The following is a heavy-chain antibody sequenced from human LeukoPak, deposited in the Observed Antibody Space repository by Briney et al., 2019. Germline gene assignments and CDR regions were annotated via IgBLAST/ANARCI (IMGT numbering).Heavy chain of an antibody. D-gene: IGHD6-13*01. CDR1: GFTFSSYA. J-gene: IGHJ4*02. Sequence: PGGSLRLSCAASGFTFSSYAMSWVRQAPGKGLEWVSAISGSGGSTYYADSVKGRFTVSRDNSKNTLYLQMDSLRAEDTAVYYCAKAVGSSWYIFDFWGQGALVTVSS. CDR3: AKAVGSSWYIFDF. CDR2: ISGSGGST. V-gene: IGHV3-23*01.